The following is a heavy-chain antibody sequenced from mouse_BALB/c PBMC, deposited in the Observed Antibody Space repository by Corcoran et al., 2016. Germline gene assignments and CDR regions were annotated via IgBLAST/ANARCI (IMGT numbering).Heavy chain of an antibody. V-gene: IGHV9-3-1*01. CDR2: INTYTGEP. CDR3: ERGYVYAMDY. Sequence: QIQLVQSGPELKKPGETVKISCKASGYTFTNYGMNWVKQAPGKGLKWMGWINTYTGEPTYADDFKGRFAFSLETSASTAYLQINNLKNEDTATYFCERGYVYAMDYWGKGTSVTVPS. CDR1: GYTFTNYG. D-gene: IGHD2-10*02. J-gene: IGHJ4*01.